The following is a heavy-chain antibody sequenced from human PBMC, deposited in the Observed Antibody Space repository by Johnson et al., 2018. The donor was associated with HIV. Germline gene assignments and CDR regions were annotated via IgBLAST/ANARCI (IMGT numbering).Heavy chain of an antibody. Sequence: VQLVESGGGLVQPGGSLRLSCAASGFTFSSYDMHWVRQATGKGLEWVSAIGTAGDTYYPGSVKGRFTISRDDSKNTVHLQISSLRPEDTAVYYCAKRAATGDDAFDIWGQGTMVTVSS. D-gene: IGHD3-16*01. J-gene: IGHJ3*02. CDR2: IGTAGDT. V-gene: IGHV3-13*01. CDR3: AKRAATGDDAFDI. CDR1: GFTFSSYD.